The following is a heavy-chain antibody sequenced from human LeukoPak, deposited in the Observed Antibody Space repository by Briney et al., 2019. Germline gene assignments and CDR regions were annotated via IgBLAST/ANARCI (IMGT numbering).Heavy chain of an antibody. D-gene: IGHD3-22*01. J-gene: IGHJ4*02. Sequence: SETLTLTCTVSGYSISSGYYWGWIRQPPGKGLEWIGSIYHSGSTYYNPSLKSRVTISVDTSKNQFSLKLSSVTAADTAVYYCARSVVVISEYYFDYWGQGTLVTVSS. CDR1: GYSISSGYY. V-gene: IGHV4-38-2*02. CDR3: ARSVVVISEYYFDY. CDR2: IYHSGST.